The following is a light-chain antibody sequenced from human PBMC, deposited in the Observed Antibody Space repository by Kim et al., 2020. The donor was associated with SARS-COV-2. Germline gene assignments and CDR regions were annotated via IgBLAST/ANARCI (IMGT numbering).Light chain of an antibody. J-gene: IGKJ4*01. CDR3: QQYNDWPLLT. V-gene: IGKV3-15*01. CDR2: GAS. Sequence: SPGERVTLSCRASQSVRNNLSWYQQRPGQAPRLLIYGASTRATDISARFSGSGSGTAFTLTIRSLQSEDFAVYYCQQYNDWPLLTFGGGTKVDIK. CDR1: QSVRNN.